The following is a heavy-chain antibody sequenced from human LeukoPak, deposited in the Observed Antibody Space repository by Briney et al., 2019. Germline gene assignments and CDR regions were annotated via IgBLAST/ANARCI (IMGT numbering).Heavy chain of an antibody. CDR3: ARERRIVGATDWFDT. D-gene: IGHD1-26*01. J-gene: IGHJ5*02. V-gene: IGHV4-39*07. CDR2: IYYSGST. CDR1: GGSISISSYY. Sequence: SETLSLTCTVSGGSISISSYYWGWVRQPPGKGLEWIGSIYYSGSTYYNSSLKSRVTISVDTSKNQFSLRLTSVTAADTAVYYCARERRIVGATDWFDTWGQGTLVTVSS.